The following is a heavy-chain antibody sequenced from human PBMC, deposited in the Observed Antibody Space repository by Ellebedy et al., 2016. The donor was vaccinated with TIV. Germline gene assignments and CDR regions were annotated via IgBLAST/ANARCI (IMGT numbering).Heavy chain of an antibody. Sequence: ASVKVSCXASGYTFTSYAMHWVRQAPGQRLEWMGWINAGNGNTKYSQKFQGRVTITRDTSASTAYMELSSLRSEDTAVYYCARGAARNGKWELLGYWGQGTLVTVSS. J-gene: IGHJ4*02. CDR1: GYTFTSYA. D-gene: IGHD1-26*01. CDR2: INAGNGNT. CDR3: ARGAARNGKWELLGY. V-gene: IGHV1-3*01.